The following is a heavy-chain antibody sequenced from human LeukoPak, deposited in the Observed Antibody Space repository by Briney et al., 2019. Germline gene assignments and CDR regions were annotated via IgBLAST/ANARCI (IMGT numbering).Heavy chain of an antibody. J-gene: IGHJ6*02. CDR2: IYYSGST. V-gene: IGHV4-59*01. Sequence: SETLSLTCTVSGGSISSYYWSWIRQPPGKGLEWIGYIYYSGSTNYNPSLKSRVTISVDTSKNQFSLKLSSVTAADTAVYYCARDRPGSIQYYYYGMDVWSQGTTVTVS. CDR3: ARDRPGSIQYYYYGMDV. D-gene: IGHD2-21*01. CDR1: GGSISSYY.